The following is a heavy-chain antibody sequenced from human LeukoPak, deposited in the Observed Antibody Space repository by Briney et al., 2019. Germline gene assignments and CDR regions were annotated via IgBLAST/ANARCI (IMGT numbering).Heavy chain of an antibody. Sequence: GGSLRLSCAASGFTFSNYGMRWVRQAPGKGLEWVAVISYDGSNKYYADSVKGRFTISRDNSKNTLYLQMNSLRAEDTAVYYCAKAAGGYCSGGSCYEVDWGQGTLVTVSS. D-gene: IGHD2-15*01. V-gene: IGHV3-30*18. J-gene: IGHJ4*02. CDR2: ISYDGSNK. CDR3: AKAAGGYCSGGSCYEVD. CDR1: GFTFSNYG.